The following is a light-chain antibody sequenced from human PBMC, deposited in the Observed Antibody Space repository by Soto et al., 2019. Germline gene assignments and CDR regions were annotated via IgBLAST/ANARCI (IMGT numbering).Light chain of an antibody. V-gene: IGLV1-40*01. CDR3: SSYTTSTSFIL. CDR2: SNN. CDR1: NSNIGAGFG. J-gene: IGLJ2*01. Sequence: QSVLTQPPSVSGAPGQRVTISCTGSNSNIGAGFGVQWYQQFPRTAPRLLIYSNNNRPSGVPDRFSASTSGTSASLAITGLRAEDEADYYGSSYTTSTSFILFGGGTKVTVL.